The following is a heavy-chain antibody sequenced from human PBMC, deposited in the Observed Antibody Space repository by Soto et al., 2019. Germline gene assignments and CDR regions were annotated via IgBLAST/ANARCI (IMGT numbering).Heavy chain of an antibody. CDR1: GFIFSTYA. D-gene: IGHD4-17*01. CDR3: AKDLYGDYGGLDY. V-gene: IGHV3-23*01. J-gene: IGHJ4*02. Sequence: EGQLLESGGGLVQPGGSLRLSCAASGFIFSTYAMSWVRQAPGKGLEWVSCISGSGGGTYYADSVKGRFTISRDNSKNKLYLQMNSLRAEDTAVYYCAKDLYGDYGGLDYWGQGTLLTVSS. CDR2: ISGSGGGT.